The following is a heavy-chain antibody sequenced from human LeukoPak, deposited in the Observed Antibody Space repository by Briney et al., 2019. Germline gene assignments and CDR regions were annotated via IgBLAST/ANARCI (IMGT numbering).Heavy chain of an antibody. CDR3: ARGRYNYALEDYFDY. V-gene: IGHV4-61*02. CDR1: GGSISSGSYY. D-gene: IGHD5-18*01. J-gene: IGHJ4*02. Sequence: SETLSLTCTVSGGSISSGSYYWSWIRQPAGKGLEWIGRIYTSGSTNYNPSLKSRVTISVDTSKNQFSLKLSSVTAADTAVYYCARGRYNYALEDYFDYWGQGTLVTVSS. CDR2: IYTSGST.